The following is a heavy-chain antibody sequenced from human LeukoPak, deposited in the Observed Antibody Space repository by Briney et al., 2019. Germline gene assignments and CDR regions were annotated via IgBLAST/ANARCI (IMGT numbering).Heavy chain of an antibody. CDR1: GYTFTGYY. CDR3: ARQNVDTAMVFYYYYYMDV. V-gene: IGHV1-2*02. CDR2: INPNSGGT. J-gene: IGHJ6*03. Sequence: ASVKVSCKASGYTFTGYYMHWVRQAPGQGLEWMGWINPNSGGTNYAQKFQGGVTMTRDTSISTAYMELSRLRSDDTAVYYCARQNVDTAMVFYYYYYMDVWGKGTTVTVSS. D-gene: IGHD5-18*01.